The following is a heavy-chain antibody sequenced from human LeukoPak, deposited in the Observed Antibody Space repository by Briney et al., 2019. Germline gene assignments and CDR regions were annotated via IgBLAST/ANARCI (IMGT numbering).Heavy chain of an antibody. V-gene: IGHV3-23*01. Sequence: GGSLRLSCAASGFTFSSYALSWVRQAPGKGLEWVSAISVSGGNAFYADSVRGRFTISRDNSKNPLYLQMNSLRAEDTAVYYCASDDYYDSSGYQYYFDYWGQGTLVTVSS. D-gene: IGHD3-22*01. CDR2: ISVSGGNA. J-gene: IGHJ4*02. CDR1: GFTFSSYA. CDR3: ASDDYYDSSGYQYYFDY.